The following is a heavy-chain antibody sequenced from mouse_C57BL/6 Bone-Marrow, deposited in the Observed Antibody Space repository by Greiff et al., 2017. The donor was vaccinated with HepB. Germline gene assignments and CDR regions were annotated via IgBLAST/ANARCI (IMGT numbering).Heavy chain of an antibody. CDR1: GYTFTSYW. D-gene: IGHD2-12*01. CDR2: IDPSDSYT. CDR3: ARWSYDEAY. V-gene: IGHV1-50*01. Sequence: QVQLQQPGAELVKPGASVKLSCKASGYTFTSYWMQWVKQRPGQGLEWIGEIDPSDSYTNYNQKFKGKATLTVDTSSSTAYMQLSSLTSEDSAVYYCARWSYDEAYGGQGTLVTVSA. J-gene: IGHJ3*01.